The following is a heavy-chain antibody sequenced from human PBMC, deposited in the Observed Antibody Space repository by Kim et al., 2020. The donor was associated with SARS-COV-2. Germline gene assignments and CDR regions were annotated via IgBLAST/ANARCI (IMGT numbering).Heavy chain of an antibody. V-gene: IGHV4-4*02. CDR3: AREGWLGSGITRGAFDI. D-gene: IGHD1-26*01. J-gene: IGHJ3*02. CDR2: IYHSGST. Sequence: SETLSLTCAVSGGSISSSNWWSWVRQPPGKGLEWIGEIYHSGSTNYNPSLKSRVTISVDKSKNQFSLKLSSVTAADTAVYYCAREGWLGSGITRGAFDIWGQGTMVTVSS. CDR1: GGSISSSNW.